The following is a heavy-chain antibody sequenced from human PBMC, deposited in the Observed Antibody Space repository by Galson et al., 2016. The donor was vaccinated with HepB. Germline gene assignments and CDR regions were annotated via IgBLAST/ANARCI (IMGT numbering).Heavy chain of an antibody. V-gene: IGHV3-53*01. J-gene: IGHJ6*02. CDR2: IYSGDTT. CDR3: ASHSDHSSDYYYGMDV. Sequence: SLRLSCAASGLTVSANYMSWVRQAPGKGLEWVSVIYSGDTTYYADSVKGRFTISRDNSKNTLYLQMNSLRAEDTAVYYCASHSDHSSDYYYGMDVWGQGTTVTVSS. CDR1: GLTVSANY. D-gene: IGHD3-22*01.